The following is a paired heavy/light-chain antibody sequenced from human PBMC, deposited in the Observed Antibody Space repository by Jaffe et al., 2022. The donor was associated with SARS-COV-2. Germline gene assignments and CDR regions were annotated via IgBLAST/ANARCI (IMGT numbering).Light chain of an antibody. CDR3: QLTDSSGSWV. J-gene: IGLJ3*02. Sequence: SYELTQPPSVSVSPGQTARITCSGDALPNQYAYWYQQRPGQAPVVVIYKDNERPSGIPERFSGSSSGTTVTLTISGVQAEDAADYYCQLTDSSGSWVFGGGTKLTVL. CDR2: KDN. CDR1: ALPNQY. V-gene: IGLV3-25*03.
Heavy chain of an antibody. Sequence: QAQPVQSGAEVKKPGASVKVSCKVSGYSLNELSIHWVRQVPGKGLEWMGGFDPVDGETVYAQKFQGRVTMTEDTSTDTAYMELSSLRSEDTGVYYCATIPAVDYGDSSFDIWGQGTMVTVST. CDR2: FDPVDGET. J-gene: IGHJ3*02. D-gene: IGHD4-17*01. V-gene: IGHV1-24*01. CDR1: GYSLNELS. CDR3: ATIPAVDYGDSSFDI.